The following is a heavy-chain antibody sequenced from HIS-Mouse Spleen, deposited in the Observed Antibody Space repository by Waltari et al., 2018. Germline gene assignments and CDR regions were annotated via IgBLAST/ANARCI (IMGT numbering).Heavy chain of an antibody. CDR3: ARSNWYFDY. CDR1: GFTVSSNY. D-gene: IGHD7-27*01. V-gene: IGHV3-66*01. CDR2: IYSGGST. J-gene: IGHJ4*02. Sequence: EVQLVESGGGLVQPGGSLRLACAASGFTVSSNYMSWVRQAPGEGLECVSVIYSGGSTYYADSVKGRFTISRDNSKNTLYLQLNSLGAEDTAVYYCARSNWYFDYWGQGTLVTVSS.